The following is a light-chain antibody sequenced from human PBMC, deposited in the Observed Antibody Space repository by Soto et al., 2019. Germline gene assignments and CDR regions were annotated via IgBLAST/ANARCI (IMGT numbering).Light chain of an antibody. CDR3: QQSYSIPYT. Sequence: DIQMTQSPSSLSAAVGDRVTITCRASQSITNYLNWYQQKPGKAPKLMRYAISTLQSGVPSRFGGSGYGAEFTLTSSSLQPDDFATYYCQQSYSIPYTFGQGTKVDIK. CDR1: QSITNY. V-gene: IGKV1-39*01. CDR2: AIS. J-gene: IGKJ2*01.